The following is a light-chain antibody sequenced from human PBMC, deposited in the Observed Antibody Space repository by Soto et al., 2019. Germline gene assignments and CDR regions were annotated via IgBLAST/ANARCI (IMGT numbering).Light chain of an antibody. CDR3: QQYDSYYT. CDR2: KAS. V-gene: IGKV1-5*03. CDR1: QSISSW. Sequence: DIQMTQSPSTLSASVGDSVTITCRASQSISSWLAWYQQKPGQVPKLLIYKASSLQTGVPSRFSGSQSGTEFTLTIRSLQPDDFATYYCQQYDSYYTFGQGTKVEIK. J-gene: IGKJ2*01.